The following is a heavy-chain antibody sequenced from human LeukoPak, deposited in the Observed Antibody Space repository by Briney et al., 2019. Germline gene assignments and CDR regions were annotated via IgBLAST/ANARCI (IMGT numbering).Heavy chain of an antibody. J-gene: IGHJ4*02. D-gene: IGHD3-22*01. Sequence: PGGSLRLSGAASGFTFDDYTMRWVRQAPGRGLEWVSLITWDGGSTYYADSVKGRFTISRDNSKNSLYLLMNSLRVEDTALYYCAKGPYYDGSGALFDYWGQGTLVTVSS. CDR2: ITWDGGST. CDR1: GFTFDDYT. CDR3: AKGPYYDGSGALFDY. V-gene: IGHV3-43*01.